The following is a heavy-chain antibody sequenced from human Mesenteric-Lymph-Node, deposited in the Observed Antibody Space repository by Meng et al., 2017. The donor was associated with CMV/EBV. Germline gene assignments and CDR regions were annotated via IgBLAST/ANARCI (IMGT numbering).Heavy chain of an antibody. CDR3: AREGQVGGDPFDY. V-gene: IGHV3-74*01. J-gene: IGHJ4*02. D-gene: IGHD2-21*02. CDR1: GFTFSSYW. Sequence: GESLKISCAASGFTFSSYWMHWVRQVPGKGPVWISRMNSDGSSTSYADSVKGRFTISRDNAKNTLYLQMNSLKAEDTALYYCAREGQVGGDPFDYWGQGTLVTVSS. CDR2: MNSDGSST.